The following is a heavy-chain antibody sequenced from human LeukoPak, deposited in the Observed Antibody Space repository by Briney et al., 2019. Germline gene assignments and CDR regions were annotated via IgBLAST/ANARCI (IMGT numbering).Heavy chain of an antibody. CDR1: GFTFSSYS. D-gene: IGHD1-26*01. J-gene: IGHJ4*02. Sequence: GGSLRLSCAASGFTFSSYSMNWVRQAPGKGLEWVSYISSSSSTIYYADSVKGRFTISRDNAKNSLYLQMNSLRAEDTAVYYCAVLRREYFDYWGQGTLVTVSS. CDR2: ISSSSSTI. V-gene: IGHV3-48*04. CDR3: AVLRREYFDY.